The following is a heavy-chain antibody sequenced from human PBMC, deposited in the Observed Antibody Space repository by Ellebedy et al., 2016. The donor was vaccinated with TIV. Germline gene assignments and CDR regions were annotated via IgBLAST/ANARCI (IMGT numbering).Heavy chain of an antibody. D-gene: IGHD3-3*01. J-gene: IGHJ6*03. V-gene: IGHV4-61*02. Sequence: SETLSLXCTVSGGSISSGSYYWSWIRQPAGKGLEWIGRIYTSGSTNYNPSLKSRVTMSVDTSKNQFSLKLSSVTAADTAVYYCARIRFLEWLSGYYYYYMDVWGKGTTVTVSS. CDR3: ARIRFLEWLSGYYYYYMDV. CDR2: IYTSGST. CDR1: GGSISSGSYY.